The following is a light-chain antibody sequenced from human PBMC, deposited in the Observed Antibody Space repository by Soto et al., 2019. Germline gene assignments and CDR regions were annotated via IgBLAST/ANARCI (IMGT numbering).Light chain of an antibody. V-gene: IGLV2-14*01. CDR2: EVS. CDR3: TPNTSRSPRV. J-gene: IGLJ3*02. Sequence: QSALTQPASVSGSPGQSITISCTGTSSDVGGYNYVSWYQQHPGKAPKLMIYEVSNRPSGVSNRFSGSKSGNTASLTISGPQAGDGADSSCTPNTSRSPRVFGGGTQLAAL. CDR1: SSDVGGYNY.